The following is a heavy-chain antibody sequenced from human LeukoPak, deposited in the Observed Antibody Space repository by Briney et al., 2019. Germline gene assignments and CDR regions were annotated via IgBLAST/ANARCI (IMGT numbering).Heavy chain of an antibody. CDR2: IIPIFGTA. Sequence: ASVKVSCKASGGTFSSYAISWVRQAPGQGLEWMGGIIPIFGTAKYAQKFQGRVTITTDESTSTAYMELSSLRAEDTAVYYCARESTGYSYGLRSDAFDIWGQGTMVTVSS. CDR1: GGTFSSYA. D-gene: IGHD5-18*01. V-gene: IGHV1-69*05. J-gene: IGHJ3*02. CDR3: ARESTGYSYGLRSDAFDI.